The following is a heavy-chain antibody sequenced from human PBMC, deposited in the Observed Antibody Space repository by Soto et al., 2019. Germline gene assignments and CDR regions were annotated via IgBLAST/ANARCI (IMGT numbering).Heavy chain of an antibody. V-gene: IGHV1-69*02. CDR2: IIPILGIA. D-gene: IGHD6-19*01. CDR3: ARARGAGLFRYYFDY. Sequence: QVQLVQSGAEVKKPGSSVKVSCKASGGTFSSYTISWVRQAPGQGLEWMGRIIPILGIANYAQKFQGRVTITADKSTSTAYIELSSLRSEDTAVYYCARARGAGLFRYYFDYWGQGTLVTVSS. CDR1: GGTFSSYT. J-gene: IGHJ4*02.